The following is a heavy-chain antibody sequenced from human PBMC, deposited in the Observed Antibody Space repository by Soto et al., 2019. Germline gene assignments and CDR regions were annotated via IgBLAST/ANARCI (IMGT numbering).Heavy chain of an antibody. CDR1: GFTFSSYG. V-gene: IGHV3-30*18. CDR3: AKDLHVDTAMSGMDV. Sequence: PGGSLRLSCAASGFTFSSYGMHWVRQAPGKGLEWVAVISYDGSNKYYADSVKGRFTISRDNSKNTLYLQMNSLRAEDTAVYYCAKDLHVDTAMSGMDVWGQGTTVTVSS. D-gene: IGHD5-18*01. J-gene: IGHJ6*02. CDR2: ISYDGSNK.